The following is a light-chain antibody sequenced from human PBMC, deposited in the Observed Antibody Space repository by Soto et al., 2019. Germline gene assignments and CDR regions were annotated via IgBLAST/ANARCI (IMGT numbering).Light chain of an antibody. J-gene: IGKJ1*01. CDR1: QAIANY. V-gene: IGKV1-27*01. Sequence: DIEMTQSPASLSASVGDRVTITCRASQAIANYLAWYQHKPVKVPNLLIYAASTLQTGVPSRFSGGGFGTDFTLTISSLQTEDVATYYCQKYNSDPRTFGQGTKVDI. CDR3: QKYNSDPRT. CDR2: AAS.